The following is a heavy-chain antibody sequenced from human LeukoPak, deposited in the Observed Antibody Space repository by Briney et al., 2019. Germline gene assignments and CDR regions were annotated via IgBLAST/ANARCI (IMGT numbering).Heavy chain of an antibody. D-gene: IGHD3-10*01. J-gene: IGHJ4*02. CDR1: GFTFSRYW. Sequence: PGGSLRLSCAASGFTFSRYWMNWVRQAPGEGLVWVSRIDEHGSVSEYAVHVEGRFTINRHKAKNTLYLQMNSLSVEDTAVYYCARDVAGAGSHWGQGTLVSVSS. V-gene: IGHV3-74*01. CDR2: IDEHGSVS. CDR3: ARDVAGAGSH.